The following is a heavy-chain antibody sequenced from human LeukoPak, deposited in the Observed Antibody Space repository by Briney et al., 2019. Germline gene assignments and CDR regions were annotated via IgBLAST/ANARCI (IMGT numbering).Heavy chain of an antibody. D-gene: IGHD4-17*01. V-gene: IGHV4-39*07. CDR2: IYYSGTT. CDR1: GGSISSNSYY. Sequence: SETLSLTCTVSGGSISSNSYYWGWIRQPPGKGLEWIGSIYYSGTTFYNPSLKSRLSISVDTSKNQFSLKLSSVTAADTAVYYCARTGEVTTVCDSWGQGNLVTVSS. CDR3: ARTGEVTTVCDS. J-gene: IGHJ4*02.